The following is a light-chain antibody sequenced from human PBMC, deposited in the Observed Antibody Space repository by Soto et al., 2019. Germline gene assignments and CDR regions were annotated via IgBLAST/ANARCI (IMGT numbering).Light chain of an antibody. CDR3: EQYKNWVRGT. Sequence: VVTQAPVTLSVSTGDIVTLSFRASQSVDSDVAWFQHKPGQTPRLLIHGASTRAAGITARFSGSGCETVFTFTIRGLEPDDSTRYVCEQYKNWVRGTSGQGTKLDIK. V-gene: IGKV3-15*01. CDR2: GAS. CDR1: QSVDSD. J-gene: IGKJ2*01.